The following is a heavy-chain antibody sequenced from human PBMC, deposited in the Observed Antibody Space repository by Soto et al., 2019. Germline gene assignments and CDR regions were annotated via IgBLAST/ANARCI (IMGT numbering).Heavy chain of an antibody. CDR2: IYPGDSDT. CDR3: ARVHSSPSAGWFDP. CDR1: GYSFTSYW. Sequence: PGESLNISCKGSGYSFTSYWIGLVRQMPGKGLEWMGIIYPGDSDTRYSPSFQGQVTISADKSISTAYLQWSSLKASDTAMYYCARVHSSPSAGWFDPWGQGTLVTVSS. D-gene: IGHD6-13*01. V-gene: IGHV5-51*01. J-gene: IGHJ5*02.